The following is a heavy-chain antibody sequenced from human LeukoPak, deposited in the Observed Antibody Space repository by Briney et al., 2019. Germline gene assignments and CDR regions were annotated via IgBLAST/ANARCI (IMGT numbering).Heavy chain of an antibody. CDR3: ARLSNGGNSPVDC. V-gene: IGHV3-23*01. D-gene: IGHD4-23*01. CDR1: GFTFSSYA. Sequence: SGGSLRLSCAASGFTFSSYAMSWVRQAPGKGLEWVSAISGSGGSTYYADSVKGRFTISRDNAKNTLYLQMNSLRTEDTAVYYCARLSNGGNSPVDCWGQGTLVTVSS. J-gene: IGHJ4*02. CDR2: ISGSGGST.